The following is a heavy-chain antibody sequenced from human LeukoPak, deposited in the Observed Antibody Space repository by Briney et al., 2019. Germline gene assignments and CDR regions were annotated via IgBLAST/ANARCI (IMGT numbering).Heavy chain of an antibody. J-gene: IGHJ4*02. Sequence: PGGSLRLSCAASGFTFSSHWMSWVRQAPGKGLEWVANINQDGSEKYYVDSAKGRFTISRDNAKNSLYLQMNSLRAEDTAVYYCARDHRDPGVIFDYWGQGTLVTVSS. CDR1: GFTFSSHW. V-gene: IGHV3-7*01. CDR2: INQDGSEK. CDR3: ARDHRDPGVIFDY. D-gene: IGHD3-10*01.